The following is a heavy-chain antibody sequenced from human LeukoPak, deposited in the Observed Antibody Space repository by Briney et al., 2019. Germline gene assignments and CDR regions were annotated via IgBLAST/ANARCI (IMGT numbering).Heavy chain of an antibody. CDR1: GGSISSYY. Sequence: PSETLSLTCTVSGGSISSYYWSWIRQPPGKGLEWIGYIYYSGGTNYNPSLKSRVTISVDTSKNQFSLKLSSVTAADTAVYYCARLPGRGSYFDYWGQGTLVTVSS. V-gene: IGHV4-59*01. CDR2: IYYSGGT. CDR3: ARLPGRGSYFDY. D-gene: IGHD3-16*01. J-gene: IGHJ4*02.